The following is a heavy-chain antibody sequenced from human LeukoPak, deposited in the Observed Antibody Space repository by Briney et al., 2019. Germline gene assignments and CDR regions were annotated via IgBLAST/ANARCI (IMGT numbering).Heavy chain of an antibody. J-gene: IGHJ4*02. D-gene: IGHD6-13*01. V-gene: IGHV4-4*02. CDR1: GGSISSSNW. Sequence: SETLSLTCAVSGGSISSSNWWSWVRQPPGKGLEWIGEINHSGSTNYNPSLKSRVTISVDTSKNQFSLKLNSVIAADTAVYYCARAYSLDYWGQGTLVTVSS. CDR3: ARAYSLDY. CDR2: INHSGST.